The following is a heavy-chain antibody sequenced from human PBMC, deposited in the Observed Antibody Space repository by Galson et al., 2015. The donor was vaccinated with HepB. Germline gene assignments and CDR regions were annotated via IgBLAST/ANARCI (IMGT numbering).Heavy chain of an antibody. CDR1: GGSFSGCY. Sequence: LSLTCTVSGGSFSGCYWSWVRQAAGKGLEWIGRIYSSGSTNYNPSLKSRVTLSVDTSKKQIALKLTSVTAADTAVYYCARQFLFAVPGTTDMDLWGKGTTVTVSS. V-gene: IGHV4-4*07. CDR2: IYSSGST. CDR3: ARQFLFAVPGTTDMDL. J-gene: IGHJ6*04. D-gene: IGHD6-19*01.